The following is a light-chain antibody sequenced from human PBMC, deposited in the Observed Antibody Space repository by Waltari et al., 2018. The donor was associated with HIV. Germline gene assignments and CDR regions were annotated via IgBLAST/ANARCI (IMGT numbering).Light chain of an antibody. CDR3: QTWGTGIRL. V-gene: IGLV4-69*01. J-gene: IGLJ2*01. Sequence: QLMLTQSPSASASLGASVKLTCTLSSGPSDYAVASLQQQPQKGPRYLMKVSSDGSHRKGDGIPDRFSGSSSGTERYLTISSLQSEDEGDYYCQTWGTGIRLFGGGTTLTVL. CDR2: VSSDGSH. CDR1: SGPSDYA.